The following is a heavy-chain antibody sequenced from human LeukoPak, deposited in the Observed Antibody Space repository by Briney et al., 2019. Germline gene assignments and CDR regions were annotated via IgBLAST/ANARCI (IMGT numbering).Heavy chain of an antibody. J-gene: IGHJ3*02. D-gene: IGHD1-26*01. V-gene: IGHV3-53*04. Sequence: GGSLRLSCAASGFTVSSNYMSWVRQAPGKGLEWVSVIYSGGSTYYADSVKGRFTIFRHNSKNTLYLQMNSLRAEDTTVYYCASDASYSAFDIWGQGTTVTVSS. CDR3: ASDASYSAFDI. CDR1: GFTVSSNY. CDR2: IYSGGST.